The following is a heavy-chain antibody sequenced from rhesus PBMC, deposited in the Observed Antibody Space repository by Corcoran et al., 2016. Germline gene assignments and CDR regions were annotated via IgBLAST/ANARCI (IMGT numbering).Heavy chain of an antibody. J-gene: IGHJ4*01. D-gene: IGHD1-26*01. CDR3: ASAVTGTNYFDY. V-gene: IGHV4S14*01. CDR1: GGSISGYYY. CDR2: IYGRGGSN. Sequence: QVQLQESGPGLVKPSETLSLTCAVSGGSISGYYYWSWIRQPPGKGLEWIGSIYGRGGSNYLNPSLKSRVTLSVDTSKNQFSLKLSSVTAADTAVYYCASAVTGTNYFDYWGQGVLVTVSS.